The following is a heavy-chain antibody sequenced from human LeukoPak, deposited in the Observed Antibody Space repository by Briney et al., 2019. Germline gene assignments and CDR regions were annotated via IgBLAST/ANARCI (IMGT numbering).Heavy chain of an antibody. V-gene: IGHV4-61*02. CDR3: ARDHPHYYYDTSGYYDY. Sequence: SQTLSLTCSVSGGSINSRAYYWSWIRQPAGKGLEWIGRIYTSGSTNYNPSLKSRLTISADTYKNQFSLKLSSVTAADTAVYYCARDHPHYYYDTSGYYDYWGQGILVTVSS. CDR2: IYTSGST. J-gene: IGHJ4*02. D-gene: IGHD3-22*01. CDR1: GGSINSRAYY.